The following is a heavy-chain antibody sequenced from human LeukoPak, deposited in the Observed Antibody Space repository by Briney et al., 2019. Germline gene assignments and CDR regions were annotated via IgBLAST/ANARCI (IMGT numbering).Heavy chain of an antibody. Sequence: GGSLRLSCAASGFTLRNYWMSWVRQATGEGREGVSLIISSGSKIYYAVSVKGRFTISRYIAKNSLFLQMNSLRAEDTAVYCCAREASYSSSWATFDYWGQGTLVTVSS. V-gene: IGHV3-48*01. D-gene: IGHD6-13*01. CDR3: AREASYSSSWATFDY. CDR2: IISSGSKI. J-gene: IGHJ4*02. CDR1: GFTLRNYW.